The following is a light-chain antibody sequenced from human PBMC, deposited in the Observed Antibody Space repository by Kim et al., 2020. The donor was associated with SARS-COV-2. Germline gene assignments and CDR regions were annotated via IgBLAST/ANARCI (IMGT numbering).Light chain of an antibody. J-gene: IGLJ3*02. V-gene: IGLV6-57*04. Sequence: NLMLTQPHSVSESPGKTVTISCTRSSGSIASNYVQWYQQRPGSAPTTVIYEDNQRPSGVPDRFSGSIDSSSNSASLTISGLKTEDEADYYCQSYDSSNHWVFGGGTQLTVL. CDR1: SGSIASNY. CDR2: EDN. CDR3: QSYDSSNHWV.